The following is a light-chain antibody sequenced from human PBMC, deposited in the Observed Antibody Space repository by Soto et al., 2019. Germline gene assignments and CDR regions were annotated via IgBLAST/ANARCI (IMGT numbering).Light chain of an antibody. CDR2: GAS. Sequence: EIGLTQSPGTLSLSPGERATLSCRASQSVSSTYLAWYQQKPGQAPRHLIYGASRRATGIPDRFSGSGSGTDFTLTISRLEPEDFAVYYCQHYGSSLTFVGGTNVEIK. CDR3: QHYGSSLT. CDR1: QSVSSTY. J-gene: IGKJ4*01. V-gene: IGKV3-20*01.